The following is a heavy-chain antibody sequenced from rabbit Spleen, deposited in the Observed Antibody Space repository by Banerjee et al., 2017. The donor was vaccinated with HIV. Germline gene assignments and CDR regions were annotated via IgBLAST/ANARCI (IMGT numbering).Heavy chain of an antibody. Sequence: ELVESGGGLVQAGESLKLSCKASGIDFSTYAMIWVRQAPGKGLEWIAYIYPTFGVANYANSVKGRFTISSDSAQNTVFLQMTSLTVADTATYFCARDLPGVIGWNFNLWGQGTLVTVS. J-gene: IGHJ4*01. D-gene: IGHD1-1*01. CDR3: ARDLPGVIGWNFNL. CDR2: IYPTFGVA. V-gene: IGHV1S47*01. CDR1: GIDFSTYA.